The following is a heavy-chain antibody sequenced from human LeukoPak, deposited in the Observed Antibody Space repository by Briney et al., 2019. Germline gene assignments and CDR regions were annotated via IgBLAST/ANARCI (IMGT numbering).Heavy chain of an antibody. J-gene: IGHJ6*02. CDR2: IIPIFGTA. V-gene: IGHV1-69*13. D-gene: IGHD2-2*01. CDR3: ARGLVVVVPAASNYYYGMDV. Sequence: SVKVSCKASGGTFSSYAISWVRQAPGQGLEWMGGIIPIFGTANYAQKSQGRVTITADESTSTAYMELSSLRSEDTAVYYCARGLVVVVPAASNYYYGMDVWGQGTTVTVSS. CDR1: GGTFSSYA.